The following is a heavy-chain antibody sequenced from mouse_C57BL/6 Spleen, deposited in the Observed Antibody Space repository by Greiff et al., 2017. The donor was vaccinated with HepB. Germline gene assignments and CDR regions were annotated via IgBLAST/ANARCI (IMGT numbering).Heavy chain of an antibody. CDR2: INPSSGYT. J-gene: IGHJ4*01. D-gene: IGHD3-2*02. CDR1: GYTFTSYW. CDR3: ASSAQAYAMDY. V-gene: IGHV1-7*01. Sequence: QVQLKQSGAELAKPGASVKLSCKASGYTFTSYWMHWVKQRPGQGLEWIGYINPSSGYTKYNQKFKDKATLTADKSSSTAYMQLSSLTYEDSAVYYCASSAQAYAMDYWGQGTSVTVSS.